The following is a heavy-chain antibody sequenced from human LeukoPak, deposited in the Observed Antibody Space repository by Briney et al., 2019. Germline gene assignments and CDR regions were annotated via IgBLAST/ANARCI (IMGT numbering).Heavy chain of an antibody. J-gene: IGHJ4*02. V-gene: IGHV3-30*18. CDR3: ANDLEAYCGCDGSNFDY. D-gene: IGHD2-21*02. CDR2: ISYDGSNK. CDR1: GFTLSSYG. Sequence: GGSLRLSCATSGFTLSSYGMHWVRQAPGKGLEWVADISYDGSNKYYADSVKGRFTISRDNSKNTLYLQMNSLRAEDTAVYYCANDLEAYCGCDGSNFDYWGQGTLVTVSS.